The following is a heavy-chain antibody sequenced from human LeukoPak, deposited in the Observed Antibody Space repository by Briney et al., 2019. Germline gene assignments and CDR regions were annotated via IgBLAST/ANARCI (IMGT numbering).Heavy chain of an antibody. CDR1: GFTFSSNW. Sequence: GGSLRLSCAGSGFTFSSNWMHWVRQVPGKGLVWVSRINSDGSNTNYADSVKGRFTISRDNAKNTLYLQMNSLRVDDTAVYYCARDSETTPIHVLGYWGQGTLVTVSS. CDR3: ARDSETTPIHVLGY. CDR2: INSDGSNT. D-gene: IGHD2-15*01. J-gene: IGHJ4*02. V-gene: IGHV3-74*01.